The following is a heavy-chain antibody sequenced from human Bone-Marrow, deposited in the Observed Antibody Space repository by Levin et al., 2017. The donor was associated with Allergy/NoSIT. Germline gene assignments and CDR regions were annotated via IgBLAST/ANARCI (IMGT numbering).Heavy chain of an antibody. J-gene: IGHJ5*02. V-gene: IGHV3-30*02. CDR3: ARGGICSGGSCLSGWFDP. D-gene: IGHD2-15*01. CDR1: GFSFGAYG. CDR2: IWFDGTDQ. Sequence: GGSLRLSCATSGFSFGAYGMHWVRQVPGQGLEWVALIWFDGTDQYYADSVKGRFTISRDNSNNTMFLQMRSLRIEDTAVYHCARGGICSGGSCLSGWFDPWGQGTLVTVSS.